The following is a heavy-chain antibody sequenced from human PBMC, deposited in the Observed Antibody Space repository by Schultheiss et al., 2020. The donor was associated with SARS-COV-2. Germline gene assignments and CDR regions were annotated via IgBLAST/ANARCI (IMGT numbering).Heavy chain of an antibody. Sequence: GGSLRLSCAASGFTFSSYEMNWVRQAPGKGLEWVSYISSSGSTIYYADSVKGRFTISRDNAKNSLYLQMNSLRAEDTAVYYCAKLAAAGTYYYYGMDVWGQGTTVTVSS. CDR2: ISSSGSTI. CDR3: AKLAAAGTYYYYGMDV. CDR1: GFTFSSYE. V-gene: IGHV3-48*03. J-gene: IGHJ6*02. D-gene: IGHD6-19*01.